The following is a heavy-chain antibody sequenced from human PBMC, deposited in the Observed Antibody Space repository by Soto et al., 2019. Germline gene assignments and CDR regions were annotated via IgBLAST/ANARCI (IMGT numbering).Heavy chain of an antibody. J-gene: IGHJ4*02. CDR1: GGSVTSGNYY. V-gene: IGHV4-61*01. CDR2: IYYSGST. CDR3: ARGPVVTPFVDY. D-gene: IGHD2-21*02. Sequence: PSETLSLTCTVSGGSVTSGNYYWSWIRQPPGKGLEWSGHIYYSGSTNYNPSLKSRVTISVDASKNQFSLKLSSVTAADTAIYYCARGPVVTPFVDYWGQGTLVTVSS.